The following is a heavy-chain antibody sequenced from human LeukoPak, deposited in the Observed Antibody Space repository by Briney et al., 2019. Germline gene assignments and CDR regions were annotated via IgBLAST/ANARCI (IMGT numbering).Heavy chain of an antibody. Sequence: SETLSLTCTVSGGSVSSGSYYWNWIRQPPGKGLEWIGHIYYSGSTNYNPSLKSRVTISVDSSKNQFSLKLSSVTAADTAVYYCARGGPNRYSSGLIDYWGQGTLVTVSS. V-gene: IGHV4-61*01. CDR2: IYYSGST. D-gene: IGHD6-19*01. CDR3: ARGGPNRYSSGLIDY. CDR1: GGSVSSGSYY. J-gene: IGHJ4*02.